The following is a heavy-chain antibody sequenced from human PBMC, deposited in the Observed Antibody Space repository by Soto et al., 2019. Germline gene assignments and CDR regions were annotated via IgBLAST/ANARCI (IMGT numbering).Heavy chain of an antibody. CDR1: GFSLSTSGVG. CDR3: PHVYGGYDNVDY. V-gene: IGHV2-5*02. J-gene: IGHJ4*02. D-gene: IGHD5-12*01. Sequence: QITLKESGPTLVKPTQTLTLTCTFSGFSLSTSGVGVGWIRQPPGKALEWLALIYWDDDKRYSPSLKSRLTITQDTSKNQLVLTMTNMDPVDTATYYCPHVYGGYDNVDYWGQGTLVTVSS. CDR2: IYWDDDK.